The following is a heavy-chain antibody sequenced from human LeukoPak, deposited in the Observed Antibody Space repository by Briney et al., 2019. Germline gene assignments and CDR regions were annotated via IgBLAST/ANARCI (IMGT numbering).Heavy chain of an antibody. Sequence: ESGPTLVNPTQTLTLTCTFCGFSLRTSGVGVGWIRQPPGKALEWLALIYWNDDKRYSPSLKSRLTITKDTSKNQVVLTMTNMDPVDTATYYCAHMALNYDILTGYYPLFDYWGQGTLVTVSS. CDR1: GFSLRTSGVG. CDR2: IYWNDDK. V-gene: IGHV2-5*01. CDR3: AHMALNYDILTGYYPLFDY. J-gene: IGHJ4*02. D-gene: IGHD3-9*01.